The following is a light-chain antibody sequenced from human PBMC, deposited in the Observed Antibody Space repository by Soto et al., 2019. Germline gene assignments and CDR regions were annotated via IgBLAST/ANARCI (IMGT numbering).Light chain of an antibody. Sequence: EVVTTQSPVTLSVSPGERATLSCRASQRVSSNLAWYQQKPCQAPRLLIYGASTRATGIPPRFSGSGSGTEFTLTIYCLQSEDFAVYYWQQYDNWPITFGPGTKVDIK. J-gene: IGKJ3*01. CDR2: GAS. CDR1: QRVSSN. V-gene: IGKV3-15*01. CDR3: QQYDNWPIT.